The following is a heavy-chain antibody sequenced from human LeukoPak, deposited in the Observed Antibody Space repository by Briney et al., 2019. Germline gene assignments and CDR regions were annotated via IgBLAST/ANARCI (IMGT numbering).Heavy chain of an antibody. CDR3: ARPYYDSSAPPYDY. CDR2: ISAYNGNT. V-gene: IGHV1-18*01. D-gene: IGHD3-22*01. CDR1: GYTFTSYG. J-gene: IGHJ4*02. Sequence: GASVKVSCKASGYTFTSYGIIWVRQAPGQGLEGMGWISAYNGNTNYAQKLQGRVTMTTDTSTSTAYMELRSLRSDDTAVYYCARPYYDSSAPPYDYWGQGTLVTVSS.